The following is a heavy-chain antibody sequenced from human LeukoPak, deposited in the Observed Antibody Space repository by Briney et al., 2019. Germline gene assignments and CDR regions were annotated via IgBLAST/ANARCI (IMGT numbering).Heavy chain of an antibody. CDR2: TYYRSKWYN. D-gene: IGHD6-19*01. J-gene: IGHJ4*02. CDR3: AREGPRKGIAVAGTAGGFDY. CDR1: GDSVSSNSAA. Sequence: SQTLSLTCAISGDSVSSNSAAWNWIRQSPSRGLEWLGRTYYRSKWYNDYAVSVKGRITINPDTSKNQFSLQLNSVTPEDTAVYYCAREGPRKGIAVAGTAGGFDYWGQGTLVTVSS. V-gene: IGHV6-1*01.